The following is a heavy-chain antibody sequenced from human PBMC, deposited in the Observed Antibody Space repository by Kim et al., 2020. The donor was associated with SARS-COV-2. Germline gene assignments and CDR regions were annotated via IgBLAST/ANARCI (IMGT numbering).Heavy chain of an antibody. V-gene: IGHV1-46*01. CDR2: INPSGGST. CDR1: GYTFTSYY. Sequence: ASVKVSCKASGYTFTSYYMHWVRQAPGQGLEWMGIINPSGGSTSYAQKFQGRVTMTRDTSTSTVYMELSSLRSEDTAVYYCARVGYYDSFRRNWFDPWGQGTLVTVSS. CDR3: ARVGYYDSFRRNWFDP. D-gene: IGHD3-22*01. J-gene: IGHJ5*02.